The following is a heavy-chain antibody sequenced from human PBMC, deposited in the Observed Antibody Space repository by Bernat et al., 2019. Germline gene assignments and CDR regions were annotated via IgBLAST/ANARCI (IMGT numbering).Heavy chain of an antibody. CDR1: GFTFDDYA. V-gene: IGHV3-9*01. CDR3: AKDIGDSGAFDI. Sequence: LVESGGGLVQPGRSLRLSCAASGFTFDDYAMHWVRQAPGKGLEWVSGISWNSGSIGYADSVKGRFTISRDNAKNSLYLQMNSLRAEDTALYYCAKDIGDSGAFDIWGQGTMVTVSS. CDR2: ISWNSGSI. D-gene: IGHD1-26*01. J-gene: IGHJ3*02.